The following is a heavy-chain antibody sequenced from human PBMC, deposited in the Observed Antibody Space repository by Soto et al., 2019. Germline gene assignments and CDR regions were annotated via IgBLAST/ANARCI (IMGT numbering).Heavy chain of an antibody. CDR1: GFSLSTSGVG. D-gene: IGHD2-15*01. Sequence: KESGPTLVKPTQTLTLTCTFSGFSLSTSGVGVGWIRQPPGKALEWLALIYWDDDKRYSPSLKSRLTITKDTSKNQVVLTMTNMDPVDTATYYCARRQDRYCSGGSCPLFDYWGQGTLVTASS. J-gene: IGHJ4*02. V-gene: IGHV2-5*02. CDR3: ARRQDRYCSGGSCPLFDY. CDR2: IYWDDDK.